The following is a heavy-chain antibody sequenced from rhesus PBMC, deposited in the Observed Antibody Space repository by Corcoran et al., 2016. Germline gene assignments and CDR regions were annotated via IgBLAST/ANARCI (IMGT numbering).Heavy chain of an antibody. CDR3: TTAGY. CDR1: GFTFINSW. CDR2: IKSKADGGTA. V-gene: IGHV3-30*01. Sequence: EVQLVESGGGLVQPGGSLRLSCASSGFTFINSWMSWVRQAPGTGLQWVARIKSKADGGTANFAASEKGRFTISRDDSKNTLYLQMNSLKTEDTAVYYCTTAGYWGQGVLVTVSS. J-gene: IGHJ4*01.